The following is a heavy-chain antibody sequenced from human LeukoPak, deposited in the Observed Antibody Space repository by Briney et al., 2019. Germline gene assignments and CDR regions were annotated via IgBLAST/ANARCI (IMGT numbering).Heavy chain of an antibody. CDR2: INPNSGDT. CDR3: ARANFLYCSSTTCLFDY. CDR1: GYTFTDYY. Sequence: ASVKVSCKASGYTFTDYYMHWVRQAPGPRVEWMGWINPNSGDTNYAQKFQGRVTMTRDTSISTAHMELSRLRSDDTAVYYCARANFLYCSSTTCLFDYWGQGTLVIVSS. D-gene: IGHD2-2*01. V-gene: IGHV1-2*02. J-gene: IGHJ4*02.